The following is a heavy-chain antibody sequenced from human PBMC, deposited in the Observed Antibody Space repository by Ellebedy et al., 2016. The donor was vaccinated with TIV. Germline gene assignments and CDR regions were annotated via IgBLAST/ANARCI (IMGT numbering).Heavy chain of an antibody. D-gene: IGHD3-16*02. Sequence: GESLKISCAASGFTFSDYYMSWIRQAPGKGLEWVSYISSSGSTIYYADSVKGRFTISRDNSKNTLYLQMNSLRAVDTAVYYCAGYVWGSYRHDYWGQGTLVTVSS. J-gene: IGHJ4*02. CDR2: ISSSGSTI. CDR3: AGYVWGSYRHDY. CDR1: GFTFSDYY. V-gene: IGHV3-11*01.